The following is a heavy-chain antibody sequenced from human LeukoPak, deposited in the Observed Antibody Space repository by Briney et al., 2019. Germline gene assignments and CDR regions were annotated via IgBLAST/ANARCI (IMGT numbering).Heavy chain of an antibody. D-gene: IGHD5-24*01. J-gene: IGHJ4*02. CDR1: GFTFSSYA. CDR3: ARNFRDGYNNSFDY. Sequence: GGSLRLSCAASGFTFSSYAMHWVRQAPGKGLEWVTIISYDGSKKYYADYVKGRFTISRDNSKNTLYLQMNSLRAEDTAVYYCARNFRDGYNNSFDYWGQGTRVTVSS. V-gene: IGHV3-30*04. CDR2: ISYDGSKK.